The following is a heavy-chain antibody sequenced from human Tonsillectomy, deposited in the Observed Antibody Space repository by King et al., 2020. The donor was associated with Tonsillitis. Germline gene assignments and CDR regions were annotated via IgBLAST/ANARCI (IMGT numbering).Heavy chain of an antibody. CDR3: AREGPPGGIYYDRSGFFDY. CDR2: IFYSGST. D-gene: IGHD3-22*01. CDR1: GGSMSSYY. V-gene: IGHV4-59*01. J-gene: IGHJ4*02. Sequence: QLQESGPGLVKPSETLSLTCTVSGGSMSSYYWTWIRQPPGKGLEWIGFIFYSGSTNYNPSLKSRVTMSVDTSKTQFSLKLSSVTAADTAVYYCAREGPPGGIYYDRSGFFDYWGQGTLVTVSS.